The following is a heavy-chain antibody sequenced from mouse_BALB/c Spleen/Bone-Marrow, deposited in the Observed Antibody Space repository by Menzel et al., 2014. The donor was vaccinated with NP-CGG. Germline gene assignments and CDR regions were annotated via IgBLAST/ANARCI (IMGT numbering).Heavy chain of an antibody. CDR1: GYTFTSYW. D-gene: IGHD1-1*01. Sequence: QGRLKRSGSGLGRPGASVKMSCKASGYTFTSYWMHWVKQRPGQCLEWIGVIDPSDSYTSYNQKFKGKATLTVDTSASTAYMQLSSLTSEDSAVYYCTRWGTTVVSFYAMDYWGQGTSDSISS. CDR2: IDPSDSYT. J-gene: IGHJ4*01. V-gene: IGHV1-59*01. CDR3: TRWGTTVVSFYAMDY.